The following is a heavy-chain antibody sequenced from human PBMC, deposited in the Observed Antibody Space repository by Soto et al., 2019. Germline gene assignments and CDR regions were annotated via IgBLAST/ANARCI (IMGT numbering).Heavy chain of an antibody. Sequence: QVQLVESGGGVVQPGRSLKLSCAASDFSFSTYGMHWVRQAPGKGLEWVSVIWFDGTDKYYADSVKGRFIVSRDNRKNTLYLQMNSLRVEDTAVYYCVRGSPRYSARQGLDYWGQGTLVTVSS. CDR3: VRGSPRYSARQGLDY. D-gene: IGHD1-26*01. V-gene: IGHV3-33*01. CDR2: IWFDGTDK. CDR1: DFSFSTYG. J-gene: IGHJ4*02.